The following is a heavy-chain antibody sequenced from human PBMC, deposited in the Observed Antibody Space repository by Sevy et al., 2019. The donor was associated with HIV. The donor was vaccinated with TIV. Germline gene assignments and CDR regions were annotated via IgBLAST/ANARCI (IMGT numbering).Heavy chain of an antibody. CDR1: GFTFSSYW. Sequence: GGSLRLSCAASGFTFSSYWMSWVRQAPGKGLEWVAPIKRDGTEKYYVDSVKGRFTISRDNAKNSLYLQMNSLRAEDTAVYYCARDCSSSSCLWGMDVWGQGTTVTVSS. CDR3: ARDCSSSSCLWGMDV. CDR2: IKRDGTEK. J-gene: IGHJ6*02. D-gene: IGHD2-2*01. V-gene: IGHV3-7*03.